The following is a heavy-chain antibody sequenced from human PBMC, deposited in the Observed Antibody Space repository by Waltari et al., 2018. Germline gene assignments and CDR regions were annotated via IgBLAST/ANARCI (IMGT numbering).Heavy chain of an antibody. J-gene: IGHJ3*01. CDR1: GGSVNSREW. V-gene: IGHV4-4*02. D-gene: IGHD3-10*01. CDR2: VYHSGNT. CDR3: VRRGEGTMVYNDAFDF. Sequence: QVQLQESGPGLVKPSGTLSLICSVSGGSVNSREWGPWVRQPPGKGREWIGEVYHSGNTNYNPSLKSRVTISVDKTKNQFSLKLTSVTAADTAVYYCVRRGEGTMVYNDAFDFWGLGTKVTVSS.